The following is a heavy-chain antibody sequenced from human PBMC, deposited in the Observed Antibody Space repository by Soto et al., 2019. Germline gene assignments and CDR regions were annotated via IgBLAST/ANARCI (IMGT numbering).Heavy chain of an antibody. CDR2: INWNGGST. V-gene: IGHV3-20*04. CDR3: ARDARDYYDSSGYYFWFDP. D-gene: IGHD3-22*01. J-gene: IGHJ5*02. CDR1: GFTFDDYG. Sequence: GGSLRLSCAASGFTFDDYGMSWVRQAPGKGLEWVSGINWNGGSTGYADSVKGRFTISRDNAKNSLYLQMNSLRAEDTALYYCARDARDYYDSSGYYFWFDPWGQGTLVTVS.